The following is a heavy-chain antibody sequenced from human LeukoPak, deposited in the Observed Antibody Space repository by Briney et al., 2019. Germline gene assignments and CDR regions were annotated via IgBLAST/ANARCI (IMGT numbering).Heavy chain of an antibody. D-gene: IGHD1-26*01. V-gene: IGHV4-4*08. CDR2: IYSTGS. CDR1: GGSISSSY. CDR3: ARGGSYYQDN. Sequence: SETLSLTCSVSGGSISSSYWSWLRQSPGKGLEWIEYIYSTGSNYNPSLESRATISIDTSKSQFSLKLISVTAADTAVYYCARGGSYYQDNWGQGTLVAVSS. J-gene: IGHJ4*02.